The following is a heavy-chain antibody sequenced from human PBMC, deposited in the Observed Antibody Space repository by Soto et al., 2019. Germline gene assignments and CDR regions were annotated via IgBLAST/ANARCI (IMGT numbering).Heavy chain of an antibody. Sequence: QVQLVESGGGVVQPGRSLRLSYVASGFTFSSYGMHWVRQAPGKGLEWVAILSYDGSNTYYADSVKGRFTISRDNSKNTLDLQMNSLRAEDTSVYYCAKEGGLSGSYYISSSYYFDYWGQGTVVTVSS. J-gene: IGHJ4*02. CDR1: GFTFSSYG. CDR2: LSYDGSNT. CDR3: AKEGGLSGSYYISSSYYFDY. V-gene: IGHV3-30*18. D-gene: IGHD1-26*01.